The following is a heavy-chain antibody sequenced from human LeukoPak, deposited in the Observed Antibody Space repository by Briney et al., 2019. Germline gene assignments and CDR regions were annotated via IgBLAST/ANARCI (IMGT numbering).Heavy chain of an antibody. CDR2: INSNSGGT. J-gene: IGHJ4*02. D-gene: IGHD1-7*01. CDR1: GYTFTGYY. CDR3: AMGGYNWNYLFDY. Sequence: ASVKVSCKASGYTFTGYYMHWVRQSPGQGLEWMGWINSNSGGTNYAQKFQGRVTMTRDTSISTAYMELSRLRSDDTAVYYCAMGGYNWNYLFDYWGQGTLVTVSS. V-gene: IGHV1-2*02.